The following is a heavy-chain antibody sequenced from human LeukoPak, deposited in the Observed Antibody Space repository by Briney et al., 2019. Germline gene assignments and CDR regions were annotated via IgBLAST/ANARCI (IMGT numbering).Heavy chain of an antibody. CDR2: ISSSSSYI. CDR3: ARDVYYGSGSYYNPTHFDY. V-gene: IGHV3-21*01. D-gene: IGHD3-10*01. CDR1: GFTFSSYS. Sequence: GGSLRLSCAASGFTFSSYSMNWVRQAPGKGLEWVSSISSSSSYIYYADSVKGRFTISRDNAKNSLYLQMNSLRAEDTAVYYCARDVYYGSGSYYNPTHFDYWGQGTLVTVSS. J-gene: IGHJ4*02.